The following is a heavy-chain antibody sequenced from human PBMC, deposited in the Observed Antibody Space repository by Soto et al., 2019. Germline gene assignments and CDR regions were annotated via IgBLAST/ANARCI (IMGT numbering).Heavy chain of an antibody. CDR3: AKDRSSGWYGPVDY. J-gene: IGHJ4*02. CDR2: ISYDGSNK. V-gene: IGHV3-30*18. D-gene: IGHD6-19*01. Sequence: QVQLVESGGGLVQPGRSLRLSCAASGFTFSSYGMHWVRQAPGKGLEWVAVISYDGSNKYYADSVKGRFTISRDNSKNTLYLQMNSLRAEDTAVYYCAKDRSSGWYGPVDYWGQGTLVTVSS. CDR1: GFTFSSYG.